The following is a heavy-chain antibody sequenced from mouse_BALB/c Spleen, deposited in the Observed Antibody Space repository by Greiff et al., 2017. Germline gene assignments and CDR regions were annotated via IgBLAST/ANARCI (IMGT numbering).Heavy chain of an antibody. J-gene: IGHJ3*01. CDR1: GYSFTSYW. V-gene: IGHV1-74*01. D-gene: IGHD1-1*01. CDR3: ANYYGTPFAY. CDR2: IHPSDSET. Sequence: QVHVKQSGAELAKPGASVKMSCKASGYSFTSYWMNWVKQRPGQGLEWIGMIHPSDSETRLNQKFKDKATLTVDKSSSTAYMQLSSPTSEDSAVYYCANYYGTPFAYWGQGTLVTVSA.